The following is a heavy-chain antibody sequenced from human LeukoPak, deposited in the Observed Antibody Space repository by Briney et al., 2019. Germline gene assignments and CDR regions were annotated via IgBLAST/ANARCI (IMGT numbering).Heavy chain of an antibody. D-gene: IGHD2-15*01. Sequence: GGSLGLSCAASGFTFSSYSMNWVRQAPGKGLEWVSSISSSSSYIYYADSVKGRLTISRDNAKNSLYLQMNSLRAEDTAVYYCARGKGYCSGGSCYPDYWGQGTLVTVSS. CDR3: ARGKGYCSGGSCYPDY. J-gene: IGHJ4*02. V-gene: IGHV3-21*01. CDR2: ISSSSSYI. CDR1: GFTFSSYS.